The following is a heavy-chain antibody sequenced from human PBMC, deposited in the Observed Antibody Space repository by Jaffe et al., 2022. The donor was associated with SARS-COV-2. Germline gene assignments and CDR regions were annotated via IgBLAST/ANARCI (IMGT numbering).Heavy chain of an antibody. J-gene: IGHJ5*02. CDR2: IDGGGGST. CDR1: GFIFRSYV. D-gene: IGHD3-3*02. V-gene: IGHV3-23*04. CDR3: AKDRSIAWDNWFDT. Sequence: EVQLVESGGGLEQPGGSLRLSCAASGFIFRSYVMTWVRQAPGKGLEWVSTIDGGGGSTYYADSVKGRFTISRDNSKDTLYLQMNSLRAEDTAVYYCAKDRSIAWDNWFDTWGQGTLVTVSS.